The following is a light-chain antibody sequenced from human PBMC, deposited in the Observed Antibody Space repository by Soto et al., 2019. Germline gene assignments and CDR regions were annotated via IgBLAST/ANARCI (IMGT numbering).Light chain of an antibody. CDR3: QQYNSYPYT. CDR2: KAS. Sequence: DIPMTQSPSTLSASVGDRVTTTCRASQSISGWLAWYQQKPGKAPKLLIYKASSLESGVPSRFSGSGSGTEFTLTISSLQPDDFATYYCQQYNSYPYTFGQGTKLEIK. V-gene: IGKV1-5*03. J-gene: IGKJ2*01. CDR1: QSISGW.